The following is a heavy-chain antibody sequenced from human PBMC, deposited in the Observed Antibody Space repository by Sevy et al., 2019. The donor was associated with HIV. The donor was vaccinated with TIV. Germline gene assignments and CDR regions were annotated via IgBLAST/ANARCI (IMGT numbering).Heavy chain of an antibody. D-gene: IGHD3-22*01. J-gene: IGHJ4*02. Sequence: GGSLRLSCAASGFTFSSYDMSWVRQAPGKGLEWVSAISGSGGSTYYADSVKGRFTISRDNSKNTLYLQMNSLRAEDTAVYYCAKNRPLYYYDSSGEDYWGQGTLVTVSS. CDR3: AKNRPLYYYDSSGEDY. CDR2: ISGSGGST. V-gene: IGHV3-23*01. CDR1: GFTFSSYD.